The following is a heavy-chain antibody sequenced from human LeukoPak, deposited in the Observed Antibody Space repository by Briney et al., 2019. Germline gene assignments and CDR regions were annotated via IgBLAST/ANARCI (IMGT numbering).Heavy chain of an antibody. CDR2: IYYTGRT. Sequence: SETLSLTCTVSGGSISSGDYYWGWIRQPPGKGLEWIGIIYYTGRTHYNPSLKSRVTISVDTSKNQFSLNLISVTAADTAVYYCAREPKQLTMYYFDYWGQGTLVTVSS. CDR1: GGSISSGDYY. D-gene: IGHD6-13*01. CDR3: AREPKQLTMYYFDY. J-gene: IGHJ4*02. V-gene: IGHV4-39*07.